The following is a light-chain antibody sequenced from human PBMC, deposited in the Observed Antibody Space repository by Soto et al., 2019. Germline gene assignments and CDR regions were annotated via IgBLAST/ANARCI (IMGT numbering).Light chain of an antibody. CDR2: AAS. CDR3: QQSYSTPWT. CDR1: QSIGNY. J-gene: IGKJ1*01. V-gene: IGKV1-39*01. Sequence: DIQMTQSPSSLSASVGDRVTMSCRASQSIGNYLNWFQQKPGKAPKLLIYAASSLQSGVPSRLSGSVSGTDFTLTISSLQPEDFATYYCQQSYSTPWTFGQGTKVEIK.